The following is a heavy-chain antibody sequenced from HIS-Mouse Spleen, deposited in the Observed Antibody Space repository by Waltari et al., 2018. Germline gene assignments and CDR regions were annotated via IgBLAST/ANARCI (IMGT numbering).Heavy chain of an antibody. Sequence: QVQLQQWGAGLLHPSETLSLTRAVYCRYFSAYYWSWIRQPPGKGLEWIGEINHSGSTNYNPSLKSRVTISVDTSKNQFSLKLSSVTAADTAVYYCARVADYWGQGTLVTVSS. J-gene: IGHJ4*02. CDR3: ARVADY. CDR2: INHSGST. CDR1: CRYFSAYY. V-gene: IGHV4-34*01.